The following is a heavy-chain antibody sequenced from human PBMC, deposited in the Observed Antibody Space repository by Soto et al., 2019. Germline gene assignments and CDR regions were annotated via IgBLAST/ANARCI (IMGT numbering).Heavy chain of an antibody. V-gene: IGHV4-59*08. CDR1: GGSISSYY. J-gene: IGHJ4*02. D-gene: IGHD3-10*01. CDR2: IYYSGST. Sequence: SETLSLTCTVSGGSISSYYWSWIRQPPGKGLEWIGYIYYSGSTNYNPSLKSRVTISVDTSKNQFSLKLSSVTAADTAVYYCASYGYYGSGSYYNWGQGTLVTVSS. CDR3: ASYGYYGSGSYYN.